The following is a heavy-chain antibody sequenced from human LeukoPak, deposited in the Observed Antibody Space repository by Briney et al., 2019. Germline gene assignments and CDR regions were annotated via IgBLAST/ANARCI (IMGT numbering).Heavy chain of an antibody. J-gene: IGHJ4*02. CDR1: GGSISSGGYY. CDR2: IYYSGST. CDR3: ARLYCSSTSCPFDC. D-gene: IGHD2-2*01. Sequence: PSQTLSLTCTVSGGSISSGGYYWSWIRQHPGKGLEWIGYIYYSGSTYYNPSLKSRVTISVDTSKNQFSLKLSSVTAADTAVYYCARLYCSSTSCPFDCWGQGTLVTVSS. V-gene: IGHV4-31*03.